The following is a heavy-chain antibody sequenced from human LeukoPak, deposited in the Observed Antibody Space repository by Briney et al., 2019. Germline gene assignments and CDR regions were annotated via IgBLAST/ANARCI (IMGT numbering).Heavy chain of an antibody. V-gene: IGHV3-9*01. CDR1: GFNLDDYA. J-gene: IGHJ3*02. CDR2: ISWDSGSS. D-gene: IGHD1-1*01. Sequence: PGRSLRLSCAASGFNLDDYAMHWVRQARGKGLVWVSSISWDSGSSVYVDSVKGRFTISRDNAKNSLYLQMDSLTPEDSALYYCVKDLRLDLHLDTFHIWGRGTRVTVSS. CDR3: VKDLRLDLHLDTFHI.